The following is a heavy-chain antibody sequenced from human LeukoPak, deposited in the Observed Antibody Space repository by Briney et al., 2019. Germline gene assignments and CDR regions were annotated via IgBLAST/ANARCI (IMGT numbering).Heavy chain of an antibody. CDR1: GGTFSSYA. CDR3: ASDTSWYSSGWYRGYGVNWFDP. Sequence: SVKVSCKASGGTFSSYAISWVRQAPGQGLEWMGGIIPIFGTANYAQKFQGRVAITADESTSTAYMELSSLRSEDTAVYYCASDTSWYSSGWYRGYGVNWFDPWGQGTLVTVSS. J-gene: IGHJ5*02. CDR2: IIPIFGTA. D-gene: IGHD6-19*01. V-gene: IGHV1-69*01.